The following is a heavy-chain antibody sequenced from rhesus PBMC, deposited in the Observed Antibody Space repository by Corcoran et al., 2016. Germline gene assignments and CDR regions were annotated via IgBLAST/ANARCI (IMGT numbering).Heavy chain of an antibody. V-gene: IGHV5-20*01. CDR1: GYSFTSYW. D-gene: IGHD1-26*01. CDR2: IDPSDSDT. J-gene: IGHJ4*01. CDR3: ARGYNWNQGLGY. Sequence: EVQLVQSGAEVKRPGESLKISCKTSGYSFTSYWISWGLQLPGKGLEWMGAIDPSDSDTSYNPSFQCQVTISADQSISTAYLQWSRLKASDTATYYCARGYNWNQGLGYWGQGVLVTVSS.